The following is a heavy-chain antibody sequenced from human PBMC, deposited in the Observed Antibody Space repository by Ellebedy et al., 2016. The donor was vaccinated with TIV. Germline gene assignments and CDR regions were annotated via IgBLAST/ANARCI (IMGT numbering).Heavy chain of an antibody. J-gene: IGHJ4*02. CDR1: GGSFSGYY. V-gene: IGHV4-34*01. Sequence: SETLSLTXAVYGGSFSGYYWSWIRQPPGKGLEWIGEINRSGSTNYNPSLKSRVTISVDMSKNQFSLTMSSLTAADTAVYYCARGYGSGSYYNGNWGQGTLVTVSS. CDR3: ARGYGSGSYYNGN. CDR2: INRSGST. D-gene: IGHD3-10*01.